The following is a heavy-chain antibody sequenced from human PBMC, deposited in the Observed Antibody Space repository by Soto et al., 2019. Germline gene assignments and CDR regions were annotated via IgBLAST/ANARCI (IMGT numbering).Heavy chain of an antibody. CDR3: ASPRSYYYYGMDV. J-gene: IGHJ6*02. V-gene: IGHV4-39*01. CDR2: IYYSGST. CDR1: GGSMSSSSYY. Sequence: ASETLSLTCTVSGGSMSSSSYYWGWIRQPPGKGLEWIGSIYYSGSTYYNPSLKSRVTISVDTSKNQFSLKLSSVTAADTAVYYCASPRSYYYYGMDVWGQGTTVTVSS.